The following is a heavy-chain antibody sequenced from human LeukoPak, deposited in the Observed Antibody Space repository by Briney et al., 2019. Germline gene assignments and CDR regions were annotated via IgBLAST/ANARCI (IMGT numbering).Heavy chain of an antibody. CDR3: AKDQDIVVVTAFKY. D-gene: IGHD2-21*02. V-gene: IGHV3-23*01. Sequence: GGSLRLSCAASGFTFNTYAMNWVRQAPGKGLEWVSAIGGSGGSTYYADSVKGRFTISRDNSKNTLYLQMNSLRAEDTAVYYCAKDQDIVVVTAFKYWGQGTLVTVSS. CDR2: IGGSGGST. CDR1: GFTFNTYA. J-gene: IGHJ4*02.